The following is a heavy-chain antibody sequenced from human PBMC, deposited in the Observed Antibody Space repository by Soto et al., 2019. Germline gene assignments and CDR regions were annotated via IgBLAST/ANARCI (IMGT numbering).Heavy chain of an antibody. CDR2: INAGNGNT. Sequence: ASVKVSCKPSGYTFTSFAVHWVRQAPGQRFEWMGWINAGNGNTKCSEKFQDRVTLTRDTSANIIYMEFSSLRSEDTAVYYCARDRGYTYGFDFWGQGALVTVSS. CDR3: ARDRGYTYGFDF. CDR1: GYTFTSFA. J-gene: IGHJ4*02. D-gene: IGHD5-18*01. V-gene: IGHV1-3*01.